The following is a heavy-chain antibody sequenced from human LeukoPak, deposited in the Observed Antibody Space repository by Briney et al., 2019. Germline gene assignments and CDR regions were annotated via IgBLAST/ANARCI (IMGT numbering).Heavy chain of an antibody. CDR1: GFTFTNYN. D-gene: IGHD1-26*01. V-gene: IGHV3-21*01. Sequence: GGSLRLSCAASGFTFTNYNMNWVRQAPGKGLEWVSSITSGSRYIYYGDSVKGRFTISRDNAKNSLFLQMDSLRAEDTAVYYCARDPYSGSYGHSYYYYMDVWGKGTTVTISS. CDR3: ARDPYSGSYGHSYYYYMDV. CDR2: ITSGSRYI. J-gene: IGHJ6*03.